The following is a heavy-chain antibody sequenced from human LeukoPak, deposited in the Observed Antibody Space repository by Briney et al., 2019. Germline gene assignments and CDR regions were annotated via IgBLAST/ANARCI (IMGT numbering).Heavy chain of an antibody. CDR3: ARIYCSSTSCNGEGFDP. CDR2: IYYSGST. D-gene: IGHD2-2*01. V-gene: IGHV4-39*01. J-gene: IGHJ5*02. Sequence: SETLSLTCTVSGGSISSSSYYWGWIRQPPGKGLEWIGSIYYSGSTYYNPSLKSRVTISVDTSKNQFSLKLSSVTAADTAVYYCARIYCSSTSCNGEGFDPWGQGTLVTGSS. CDR1: GGSISSSSYY.